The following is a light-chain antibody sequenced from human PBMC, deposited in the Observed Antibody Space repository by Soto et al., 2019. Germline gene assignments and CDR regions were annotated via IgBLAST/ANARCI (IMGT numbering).Light chain of an antibody. V-gene: IGKV3-15*01. Sequence: MMTQSPATLSVSPGERATLSCRASQSVSIDVAWYQHKPGQAPRLLIYGASTRATGVPVRFSGSGSGTEYTLTISSLQSEDFAVYYCQHYSHWPLTFGGGTNVEIK. CDR2: GAS. CDR1: QSVSID. J-gene: IGKJ4*02. CDR3: QHYSHWPLT.